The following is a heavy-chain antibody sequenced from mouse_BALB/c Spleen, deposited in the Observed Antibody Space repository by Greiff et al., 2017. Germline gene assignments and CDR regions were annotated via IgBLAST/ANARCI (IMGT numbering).Heavy chain of an antibody. J-gene: IGHJ4*01. Sequence: EVQRVESGGGLVQPGGSRKLSCAASGFTFSRFGMHWVRQAPEKGLEWVAYISSGSSTIYYADTVKGRFTISRDNPKNTLFLQMTSLRSEDTAMYYCARSYYYAMDYWGQGTSVTVAS. V-gene: IGHV5-17*02. CDR1: GFTFSRFG. CDR3: ARSYYYAMDY. CDR2: ISSGSSTI.